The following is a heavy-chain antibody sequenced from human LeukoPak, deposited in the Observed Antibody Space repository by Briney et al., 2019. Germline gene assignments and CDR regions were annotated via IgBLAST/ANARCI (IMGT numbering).Heavy chain of an antibody. J-gene: IGHJ4*02. CDR1: GFTFSDHY. CDR3: TRREQRYYDI. Sequence: GGSLRLSCAASGFTFSDHYMDWVRQAPGKGLEWVGRITNKATSYTTEYAASVKGRFTISRDDSKNSLYLQMDSLKTEDSAVYYCTRREQRYYDIWGQGTLVTVSS. CDR2: ITNKATSYTT. D-gene: IGHD3-9*01. V-gene: IGHV3-72*01.